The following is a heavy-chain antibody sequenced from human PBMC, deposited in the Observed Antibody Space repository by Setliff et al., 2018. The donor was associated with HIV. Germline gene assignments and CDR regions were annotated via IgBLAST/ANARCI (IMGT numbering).Heavy chain of an antibody. Sequence: ASVKVSCKASGYTFTGYYMHWVRQAPGQGLEWMGWINPNSGGTNYAQKFQGRVTMTRDTSISTAYMELSRLRFGDTAVYYCARHVTVTYSHFDHWGQGTQVTVSS. D-gene: IGHD4-17*01. CDR3: ARHVTVTYSHFDH. J-gene: IGHJ4*02. V-gene: IGHV1-2*02. CDR2: INPNSGGT. CDR1: GYTFTGYY.